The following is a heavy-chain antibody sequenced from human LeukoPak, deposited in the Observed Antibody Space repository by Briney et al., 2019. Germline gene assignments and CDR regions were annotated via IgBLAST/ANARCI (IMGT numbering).Heavy chain of an antibody. CDR3: AKSGVVAATAFDY. CDR2: IRSDGGVT. CDR1: GFTFNTYA. D-gene: IGHD2-15*01. Sequence: GGSLRLSCAASGFTFNTYAMTWVRQAPGKGLEWVASIRSDGGVTYYADSVKGRFTISRDNAKNSLYLQMNSLRAEDTALYYCAKSGVVAATAFDYWGQGTLVTVSS. V-gene: IGHV3-23*01. J-gene: IGHJ4*02.